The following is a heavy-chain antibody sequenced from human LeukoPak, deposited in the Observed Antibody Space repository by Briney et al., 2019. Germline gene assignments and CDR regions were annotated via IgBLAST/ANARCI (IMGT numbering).Heavy chain of an antibody. CDR2: IYTSGST. Sequence: PSETLSLTCTVSGGSISSYYWSWIRQPAGKGLEWIGRIYTSGSTNYNPSLKSRVTTSVDTSKNQFSLKLSSVTAADTAVYYCARSSRDYYDSSGVVNFDYWGQGTLVTVSS. CDR1: GGSISSYY. CDR3: ARSSRDYYDSSGVVNFDY. V-gene: IGHV4-4*07. J-gene: IGHJ4*02. D-gene: IGHD3-22*01.